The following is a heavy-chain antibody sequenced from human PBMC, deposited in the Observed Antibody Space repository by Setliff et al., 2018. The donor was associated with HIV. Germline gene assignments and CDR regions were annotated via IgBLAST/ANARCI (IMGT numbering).Heavy chain of an antibody. J-gene: IGHJ4*02. CDR3: AKDRYYDSSGSPFDY. CDR1: GFTFSTYG. CDR2: ISSSGFPI. Sequence: GGSLRLSCEASGFTFSTYGMNWVRHAPGKGLEWVAQISSSGFPIYYADSVRGRFTASRDNGKNSLFLQMNSLRAEDTAVYYCAKDRYYDSSGSPFDYWGQGTLVTVSS. V-gene: IGHV3-48*01. D-gene: IGHD3-22*01.